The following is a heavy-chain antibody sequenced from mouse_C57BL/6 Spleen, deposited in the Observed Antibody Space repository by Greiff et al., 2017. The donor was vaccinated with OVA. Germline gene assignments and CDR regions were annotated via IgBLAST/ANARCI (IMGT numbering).Heavy chain of an antibody. D-gene: IGHD3-3*01. V-gene: IGHV10-1*01. J-gene: IGHJ4*01. Sequence: EVHLVESGGGLVQPTGSLKLSCAASGFSFNTYAMNWVRQAPGKGLEWVARIRSKSNNYATYYADSVKDRFTISRDDSESMLYLQMNNLKTEDTAMYYCVRHEGSRAMDYWGQGTSVTVSS. CDR2: IRSKSNNYAT. CDR1: GFSFNTYA. CDR3: VRHEGSRAMDY.